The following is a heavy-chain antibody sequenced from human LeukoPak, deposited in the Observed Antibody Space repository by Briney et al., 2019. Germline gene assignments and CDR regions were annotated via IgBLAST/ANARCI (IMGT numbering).Heavy chain of an antibody. D-gene: IGHD6-13*01. J-gene: IGHJ4*02. CDR3: ARARRGVAAAGTRGFDY. V-gene: IGHV3-21*01. Sequence: GGSLRLSCVASGFSFSSYGMGWVRQAPGKGLEWVSVISGSGANTYYADSVKGRFTISRDNAKNSLYLQMNSLRAEDTAVYYCARARRGVAAAGTRGFDYWGQGTLVTVSS. CDR2: ISGSGANT. CDR1: GFSFSSYG.